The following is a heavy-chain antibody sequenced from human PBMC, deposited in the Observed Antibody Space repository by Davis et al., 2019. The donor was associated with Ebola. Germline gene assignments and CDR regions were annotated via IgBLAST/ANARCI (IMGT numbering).Heavy chain of an antibody. CDR2: ISSSSSYI. D-gene: IGHD6-6*01. J-gene: IGHJ4*02. V-gene: IGHV3-21*01. CDR3: ARRGIAARNYFDY. Sequence: GESLKISCAASGFTFSSYSMNWVRQAPGKGLEWVSSISSSSSYIYYADSVKGRFTISRDNAKNSLYLQMNSLRAEDTAVYYCARRGIAARNYFDYWGQGTLVTVSS. CDR1: GFTFSSYS.